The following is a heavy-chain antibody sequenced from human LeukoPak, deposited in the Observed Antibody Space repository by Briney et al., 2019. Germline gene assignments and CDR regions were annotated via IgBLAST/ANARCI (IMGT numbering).Heavy chain of an antibody. Sequence: SETLSLTCTVSGGSISTTNYYWGWIRQPPGGTLEWIGSIYSSGNTYYNPSLESRVTISVDTSKNQLSLKLTSATAADTSVYYCARHSGLRSPFDPWGQGTLVTVSS. V-gene: IGHV4-39*01. J-gene: IGHJ5*02. CDR2: IYSSGNT. CDR3: ARHSGLRSPFDP. D-gene: IGHD3-3*01. CDR1: GGSISTTNYY.